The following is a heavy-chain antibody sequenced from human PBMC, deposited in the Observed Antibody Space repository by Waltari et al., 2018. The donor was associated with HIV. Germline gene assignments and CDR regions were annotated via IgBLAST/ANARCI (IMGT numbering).Heavy chain of an antibody. V-gene: IGHV1-3*01. CDR1: GYTFTSYA. D-gene: IGHD3-10*01. CDR2: INAGNGNK. J-gene: IGHJ6*02. CDR3: ERDKGWFGELLTSYGMDV. Sequence: QVQLVQSGAEGKKHGASEKVSCKASGYTFTSYAMHWLGTPPGHKLDWMGWINAGNGNKKYSQKFQGIVTITRDTSASTAYMELSSLRSEDTAVYYCERDKGWFGELLTSYGMDVWGQGTTVTVSS.